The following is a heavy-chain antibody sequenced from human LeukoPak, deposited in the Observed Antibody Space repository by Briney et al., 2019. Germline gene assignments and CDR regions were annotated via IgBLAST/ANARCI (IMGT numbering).Heavy chain of an antibody. Sequence: PSETLSLTCTVSGGSISRYYWSWIRQPPGKGLEWIGYIYYSGSTNYNPSLESRVTISADTSKNQFSLKLSSVTAADTAVYFCARVKRSDYYDSSGYYYLFDYWGQGTLVTVSS. CDR3: ARVKRSDYYDSSGYYYLFDY. V-gene: IGHV4-59*01. J-gene: IGHJ4*02. D-gene: IGHD3-22*01. CDR2: IYYSGST. CDR1: GGSISRYY.